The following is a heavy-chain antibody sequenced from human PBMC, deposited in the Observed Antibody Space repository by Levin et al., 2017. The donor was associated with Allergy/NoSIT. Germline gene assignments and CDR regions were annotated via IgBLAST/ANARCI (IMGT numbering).Heavy chain of an antibody. V-gene: IGHV3-23*01. J-gene: IGHJ2*01. CDR3: AKTQGYFDL. CDR1: GFTFSSYA. CDR2: MTGSGGTI. Sequence: GESLKISCAASGFTFSSYAMTWVRQAPGKGLDWVSVMTGSGGTINYADSVKGRFTISRDNSKNTLYLQMNSLRVEDTAVYYCAKTQGYFDLWGRGTLVTVSS.